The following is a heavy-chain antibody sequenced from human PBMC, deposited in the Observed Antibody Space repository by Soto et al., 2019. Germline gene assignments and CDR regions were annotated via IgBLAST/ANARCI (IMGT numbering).Heavy chain of an antibody. J-gene: IGHJ4*02. CDR2: ISNDGSNK. Sequence: QVQLVESGGGVVQPGKSLRLSCAASGFTFNTYGMQWVRQAPGKGPEWVAVISNDGSNKYYADSVKGRFTISRDNSKNTLYLQMNSLRAEDTAVYYCANWNYPQSDWGQGTLVTVSS. CDR3: ANWNYPQSD. V-gene: IGHV3-30*18. CDR1: GFTFNTYG. D-gene: IGHD1-7*01.